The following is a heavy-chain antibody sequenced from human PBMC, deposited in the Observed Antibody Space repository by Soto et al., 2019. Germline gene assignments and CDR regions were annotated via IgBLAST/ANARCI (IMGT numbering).Heavy chain of an antibody. CDR2: IIPILGIA. CDR3: ARVSCSGGSCYSSGAEYFQH. J-gene: IGHJ1*01. CDR1: GGTFSSYT. V-gene: IGHV1-69*02. D-gene: IGHD2-15*01. Sequence: SVKVSCKASGGTFSSYTISWVRQAPGQGLEWMGRIIPILGIANYAQKFQGRVTITADKSTSTAYMELSSLRSEDTAVYYCARVSCSGGSCYSSGAEYFQHWGQGTLVTSPQ.